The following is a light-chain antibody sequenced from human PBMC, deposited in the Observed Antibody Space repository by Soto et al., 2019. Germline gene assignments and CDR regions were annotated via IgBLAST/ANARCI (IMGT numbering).Light chain of an antibody. Sequence: DTQLTQSPSFLSASVGDRVTITCRASQGISNYLAWYQQKPGKAPKLLIYPAATLQSGVPSRFSGSGSGTEFTFTIGSLQPEDFATYYCQELNSYPFAFGGGTKVDI. V-gene: IGKV1-9*01. CDR3: QELNSYPFA. J-gene: IGKJ4*01. CDR2: PAA. CDR1: QGISNY.